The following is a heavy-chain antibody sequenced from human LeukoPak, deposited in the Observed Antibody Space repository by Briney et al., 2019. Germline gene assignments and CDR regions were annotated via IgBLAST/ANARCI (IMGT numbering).Heavy chain of an antibody. D-gene: IGHD3-10*01. Sequence: SETLSLTCTVSGGSISSGDYYWSWIRQPPGKGLEWIGYIYYSGSTYYNPSLKSRVTISVDTSKNQFSLKLSSVTAADTAVYYCARTLSVKMTLHGSGSPNEGNAFDIWGQGTMVTVSS. CDR1: GGSISSGDYY. V-gene: IGHV4-30-4*01. CDR3: ARTLSVKMTLHGSGSPNEGNAFDI. J-gene: IGHJ3*02. CDR2: IYYSGST.